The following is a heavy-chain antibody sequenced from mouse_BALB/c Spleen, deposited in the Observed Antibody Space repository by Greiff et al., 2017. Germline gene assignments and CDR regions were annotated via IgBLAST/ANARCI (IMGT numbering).Heavy chain of an antibody. D-gene: IGHD1-1*01. CDR1: GYTFTDYA. CDR2: ISTYNGNT. Sequence: VQLQESGPEVVRPGVSVKISCKGSGYTFTDYAMHWVKQSHAKSLEWIGVISTYNGNTNYNQKFKGKATMTVDKSSSTAYMELARLTSEDSAIYYCARGSTTGVAKGYFDVWGAGTTVTVSS. J-gene: IGHJ1*01. V-gene: IGHV1-67*01. CDR3: ARGSTTGVAKGYFDV.